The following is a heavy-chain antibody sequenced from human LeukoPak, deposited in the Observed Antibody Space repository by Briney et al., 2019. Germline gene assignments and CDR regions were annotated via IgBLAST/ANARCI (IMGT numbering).Heavy chain of an antibody. V-gene: IGHV5-51*01. CDR2: IYPDDSDT. CDR1: GHSLITNW. J-gene: IGHJ3*01. D-gene: IGHD2/OR15-2a*01. CDR3: ATLTTHFYDRRFDAFDV. Sequence: GESLKISCKDSGHSLITNWIGWVRQMPGKGLEWMGIIYPDDSDTIYSPSFQGQVTISADKSISTAYLQWSSLKASDTAMYYCATLTTHFYDRRFDAFDVWGQGTMVIVSS.